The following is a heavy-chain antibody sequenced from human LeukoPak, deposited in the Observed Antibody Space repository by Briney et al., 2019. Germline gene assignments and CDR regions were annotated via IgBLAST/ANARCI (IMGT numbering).Heavy chain of an antibody. CDR2: IYHSGST. CDR3: ARDPRVDTAMVYYCYGMDV. J-gene: IGHJ6*04. D-gene: IGHD5-18*01. CDR1: GGSISSSNW. V-gene: IGHV4-4*02. Sequence: PSETLSLTCAVSGGSISSSNWWSWVRQPPGKGLEWIGDIYHSGSTNYNPALKSRVTISVDKSKTQFSLKLSSVPAADTAVYYCARDPRVDTAMVYYCYGMDVWGKGTTVTVSS.